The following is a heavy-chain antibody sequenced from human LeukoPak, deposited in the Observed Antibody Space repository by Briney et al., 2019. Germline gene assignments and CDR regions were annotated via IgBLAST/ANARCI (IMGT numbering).Heavy chain of an antibody. V-gene: IGHV3-23*01. J-gene: IGHJ4*02. CDR2: ISVGGDT. D-gene: IGHD3-3*01. Sequence: GGSLRLSCAASRFTFSSYAMSWVRQAPGKGLEWVSAISVGGDTYYADSVRGRFTISRDSSKSTLYLQMNSLRAEDTAIYYCAKDRAPITVFGVAPTASFDYWGQGTLVTVSS. CDR1: RFTFSSYA. CDR3: AKDRAPITVFGVAPTASFDY.